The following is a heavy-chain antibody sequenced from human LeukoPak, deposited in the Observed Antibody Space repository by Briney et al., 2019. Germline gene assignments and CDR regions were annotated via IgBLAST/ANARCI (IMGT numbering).Heavy chain of an antibody. V-gene: IGHV3-53*01. J-gene: IGHJ4*02. Sequence: GGSLRLSCAASGFTFDDYAMHWVRQAPGKGLEWVSVIYSGGSTYYADSVKGRFTISRDNSKNTLYLQMNSLRAEDTAVYYCARDRRLYYFDYWGQGTLVTVSS. CDR2: IYSGGST. CDR1: GFTFDDYA. CDR3: ARDRRLYYFDY.